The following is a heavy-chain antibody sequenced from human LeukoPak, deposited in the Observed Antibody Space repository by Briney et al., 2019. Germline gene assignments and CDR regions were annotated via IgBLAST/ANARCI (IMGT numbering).Heavy chain of an antibody. V-gene: IGHV3-48*03. CDR2: ISSSVGSI. Sequence: GGSLRLSCAASGFTFSSYEMNWVRQAPGKGLEWISYISSSVGSIYYADSVKGRFTISRDNAKNSLYLQMNSLRAEDTAVYYCASHDYGVHFDYWGQGTLVTVSS. CDR1: GFTFSSYE. CDR3: ASHDYGVHFDY. J-gene: IGHJ4*02. D-gene: IGHD4-17*01.